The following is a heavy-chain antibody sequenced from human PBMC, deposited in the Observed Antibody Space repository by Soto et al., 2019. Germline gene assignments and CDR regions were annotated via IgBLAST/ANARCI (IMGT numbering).Heavy chain of an antibody. D-gene: IGHD6-13*01. J-gene: IGHJ4*02. CDR1: GFTFSSYA. CDR2: ISYDGSNK. V-gene: IGHV3-30-3*01. Sequence: GGSLRLSCAASGFTFSSYAMHWVRQAPGKGLEWVAVISYDGSNKYYADSVKGRFTISRDNSKNTLYLQMNSLRAEDTAVYYCAREYPAAGKGYFDYWGQGTLVTVSS. CDR3: AREYPAAGKGYFDY.